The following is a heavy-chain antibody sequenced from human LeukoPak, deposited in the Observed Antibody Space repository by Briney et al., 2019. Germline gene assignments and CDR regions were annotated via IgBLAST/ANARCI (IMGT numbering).Heavy chain of an antibody. CDR1: GFTFGSYS. D-gene: IGHD3-22*01. CDR3: ARRGYYDSSGYDY. V-gene: IGHV3-21*01. J-gene: IGHJ4*02. Sequence: GGSLRLSCAASGFTFGSYSMNWVRQAPGKGLEWVSSISSSSSYIYYADSVKGRFTISRDNAKNSLYLQMNSLRAEDTAIYYCARRGYYDSSGYDYWGQGTLVTVSS. CDR2: ISSSSSYI.